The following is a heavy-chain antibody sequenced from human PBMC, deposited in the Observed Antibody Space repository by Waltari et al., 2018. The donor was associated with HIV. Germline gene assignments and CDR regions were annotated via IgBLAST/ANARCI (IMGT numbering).Heavy chain of an antibody. J-gene: IGHJ6*02. V-gene: IGHV3-21*01. Sequence: EVRLVESGGGLVKPGGSLRLSCVVSGFSFSSYSMKWVRQAPGKGLEWVSEISGPSDYIDYVDSVKGRFTVARDNAKNSLYLQMNSLRAEDSAIYYCARDLSYYYGMDVWGPGTTVIVSS. CDR2: ISGPSDYI. CDR3: ARDLSYYYGMDV. CDR1: GFSFSSYS.